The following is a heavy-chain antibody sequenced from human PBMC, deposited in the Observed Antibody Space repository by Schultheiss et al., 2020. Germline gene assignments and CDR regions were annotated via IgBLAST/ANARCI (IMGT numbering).Heavy chain of an antibody. V-gene: IGHV4-30-2*02. CDR2: IYHSGST. CDR3: ARPSHYYYGMDV. CDR1: GGSISSGGYS. J-gene: IGHJ6*02. Sequence: SETLSLTCAVSGGSISSGGYSWSWIRQPPGKGLEWIGYIYHSGSTNYNPSLKSRVTISVDKSKNQFSLKLSSVTAADTAVYYCARPSHYYYGMDVWGQGTTVTVSS.